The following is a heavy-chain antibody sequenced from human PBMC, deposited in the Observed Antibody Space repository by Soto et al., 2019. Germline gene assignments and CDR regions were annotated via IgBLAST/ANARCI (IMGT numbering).Heavy chain of an antibody. CDR1: GFTVSSNY. D-gene: IGHD4-17*01. CDR2: IYAGGRT. CDR3: ARDPDYGNYRVSYGMDV. Sequence: VLLVESGGDLVQPGGSLRLSCAASGFTVSSNYMNWVRQAPGKGLEWVSVIYAGGRTYYADSVKGRFTISRDSSKNTLYLQMNNLRAEDTAVYYCARDPDYGNYRVSYGMDVWGQGTTVTVSS. J-gene: IGHJ6*02. V-gene: IGHV3-66*01.